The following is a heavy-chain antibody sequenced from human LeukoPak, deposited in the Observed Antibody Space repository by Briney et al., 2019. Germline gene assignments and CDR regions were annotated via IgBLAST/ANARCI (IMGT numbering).Heavy chain of an antibody. D-gene: IGHD1-26*01. Sequence: GGSPRLSCAASGFTFSSYSMNWVRQAPGQGLEWVSSISSRSTYAYYADSVRGRFTISRDSAKNSLFLQMDSLRVEDTAVYYCARAHIQDYTIVGLVDHWGQGTLVTVSS. CDR1: GFTFSSYS. CDR2: ISSRSTYA. J-gene: IGHJ5*02. V-gene: IGHV3-21*01. CDR3: ARAHIQDYTIVGLVDH.